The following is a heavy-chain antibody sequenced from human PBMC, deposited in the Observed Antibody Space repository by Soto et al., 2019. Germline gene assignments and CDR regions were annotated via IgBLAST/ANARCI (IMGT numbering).Heavy chain of an antibody. V-gene: IGHV4-38-2*02. CDR3: ARDAPGVVPAGWNYFDP. Sequence: PSETLSLTCAVSGYSITSNYYWGWIRQAPGKGLEWIGTIYHSGTTYYNPSLRSRVTISVDTSKNQFSLSLSSVTAADTAVYYCARDAPGVVPAGWNYFDPWGQGTLVTVSS. J-gene: IGHJ5*02. CDR1: GYSITSNYY. CDR2: IYHSGTT. D-gene: IGHD3-3*01.